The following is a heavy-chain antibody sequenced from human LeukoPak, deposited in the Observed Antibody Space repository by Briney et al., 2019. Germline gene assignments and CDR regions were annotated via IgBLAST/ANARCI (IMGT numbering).Heavy chain of an antibody. V-gene: IGHV1-69*05. Sequence: GSSVKVSCKASGGTFSSYAISWVRQAPGQGLEWMGGIIPIFGTANYAQKFQGRVTITTDESTSTAYMELSRLRSDDTAVYYCARALYSSPAADYWGQGTLVTVSS. J-gene: IGHJ4*02. CDR1: GGTFSSYA. CDR2: IIPIFGTA. D-gene: IGHD6-19*01. CDR3: ARALYSSPAADY.